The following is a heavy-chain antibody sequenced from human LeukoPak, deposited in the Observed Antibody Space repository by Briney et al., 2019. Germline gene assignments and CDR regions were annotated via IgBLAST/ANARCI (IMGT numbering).Heavy chain of an antibody. CDR3: VRGDQEASEPAFDY. Sequence: GGSLRLSCAASGFTFSSYSMNWVRQAPGKGLEWVSYISSGGSTMYYADSVRGRFTISRDTAKNSLYPEMNSLRDEDTAMYYCVRGDQEASEPAFDYWGQGTLVTVSS. J-gene: IGHJ4*02. CDR1: GFTFSSYS. V-gene: IGHV3-48*02. CDR2: ISSGGSTM. D-gene: IGHD1-14*01.